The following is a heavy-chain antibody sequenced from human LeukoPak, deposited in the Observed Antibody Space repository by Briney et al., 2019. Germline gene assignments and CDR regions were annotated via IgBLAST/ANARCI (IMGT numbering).Heavy chain of an antibody. V-gene: IGHV3-23*01. CDR1: GFTFTGYA. J-gene: IGHJ1*01. D-gene: IGHD2-8*01. CDR2: ISGSGGST. Sequence: PGGSLRLSCAASGFTFTGYALSWVRQAPGKGLEWVSSISGSGGSTCYADSVKGRFTISRDNSKNTLYLQMNSLRAEDTAVYYCAKDLPNPGTSRHFQYWGQGTLVSVSS. CDR3: AKDLPNPGTSRHFQY.